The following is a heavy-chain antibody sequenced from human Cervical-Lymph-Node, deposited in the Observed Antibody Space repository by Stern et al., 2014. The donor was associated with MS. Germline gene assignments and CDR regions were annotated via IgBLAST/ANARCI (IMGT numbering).Heavy chain of an antibody. J-gene: IGHJ4*02. Sequence: QMPLVQSGSELKEPGASVKVSCKASGYTFTNYAVNWVRQAPGQGLEWMGWINTNTGIPTYAQGFAGRFVFSLDSSVSSAFLQIGSLKAEDTAVYYCARPDLSSALKWWGQGTLVTVSS. CDR2: INTNTGIP. CDR3: ARPDLSSALKW. D-gene: IGHD3-3*01. V-gene: IGHV7-4-1*01. CDR1: GYTFTNYA.